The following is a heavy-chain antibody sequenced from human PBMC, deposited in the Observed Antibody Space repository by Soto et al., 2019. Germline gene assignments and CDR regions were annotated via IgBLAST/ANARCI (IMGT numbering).Heavy chain of an antibody. CDR3: ARDPRWEASGSYLRAFDI. CDR2: ISAYNGNT. J-gene: IGHJ3*02. Sequence: QIQLVQSGAEVKKPGASVKVSCKASGYTFTSYGISWVRQAPGQGLEWMGWISAYNGNTNYAQKLQGRVTMTTDTSTSTAYMELRSLRSDDTAVYYCARDPRWEASGSYLRAFDIWGQGTMVTVSS. V-gene: IGHV1-18*04. D-gene: IGHD1-26*01. CDR1: GYTFTSYG.